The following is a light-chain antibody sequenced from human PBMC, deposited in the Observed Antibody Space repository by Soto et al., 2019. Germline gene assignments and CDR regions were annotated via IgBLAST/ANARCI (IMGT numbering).Light chain of an antibody. CDR3: QQYNNWPWT. J-gene: IGKJ1*01. CDR2: GAS. Sequence: EIVMTQSPATLSVSPGARDTLSCRASQSVSSNLAWYQQKPGQAPRLLIYGASTRATGIPASFSGSGSGTEFTLTISSLQSEDVAVYYCQQYNNWPWTFGQGTNVEIK. V-gene: IGKV3-15*01. CDR1: QSVSSN.